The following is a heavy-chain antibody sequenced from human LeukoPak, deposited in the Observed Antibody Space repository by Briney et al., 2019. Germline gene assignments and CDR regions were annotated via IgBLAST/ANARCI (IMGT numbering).Heavy chain of an antibody. J-gene: IGHJ3*02. CDR3: ARVVVKFDNSGTDAFDI. V-gene: IGHV3-9*01. CDR1: GFTFDDYA. Sequence: GGSLRLSCAASGFTFDDYAMHWVRQAPGKGLEWVSGISWNSGSIGYADSVKGRFTISRDNFKNTVYLQMNSLRAEDTAVYYCARVVVKFDNSGTDAFDIWGQGTVVTVST. CDR2: ISWNSGSI. D-gene: IGHD3-22*01.